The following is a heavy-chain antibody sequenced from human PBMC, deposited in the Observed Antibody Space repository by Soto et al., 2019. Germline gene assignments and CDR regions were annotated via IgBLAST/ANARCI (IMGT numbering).Heavy chain of an antibody. CDR2: IKQDGSEK. V-gene: IGHV3-7*01. CDR1: GFTFSSYW. CDR3: AREKGTIFGVAQPNYYYYMDV. Sequence: GGSLRLSCAASGFTFSSYWMSWVRQAPGKGLEWVANIKQDGSEKYYVDSVKGRFTISRDNAKNSLYLQMNSLRAEDTAVYYCAREKGTIFGVAQPNYYYYMDVWGKGTTVTVSS. D-gene: IGHD3-3*01. J-gene: IGHJ6*03.